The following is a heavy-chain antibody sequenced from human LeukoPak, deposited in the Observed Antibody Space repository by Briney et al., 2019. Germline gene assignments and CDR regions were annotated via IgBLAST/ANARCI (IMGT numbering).Heavy chain of an antibody. V-gene: IGHV4-39*07. CDR2: IYYSGTT. Sequence: PSETLSLTCTVAGDSISNSIYYWGWIRQPPGKGLEWIGSIYYSGTTNYNPSLESRVSISVNVSNNQVSLNLNSVTAADTAMYYCARGPKNTERVTVTEAFDIWGQGTMVTVSS. CDR3: ARGPKNTERVTVTEAFDI. D-gene: IGHD4-17*01. CDR1: GDSISNSIYY. J-gene: IGHJ3*02.